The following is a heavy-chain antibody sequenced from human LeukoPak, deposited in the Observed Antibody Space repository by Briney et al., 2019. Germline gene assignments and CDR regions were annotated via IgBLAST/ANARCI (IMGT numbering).Heavy chain of an antibody. D-gene: IGHD1-26*01. Sequence: ASVKVSCKASGYTFTSYDINWVRQATGQGLEWMGWMNPNSGNTNYAQKLQGRVTMTTDTSTSTAYMELRSLRSDDTAVYYCARVQIRGSYYYYYMDVWGKGTTVTVSS. CDR1: GYTFTSYD. V-gene: IGHV1-18*01. CDR2: MNPNSGNT. J-gene: IGHJ6*03. CDR3: ARVQIRGSYYYYYMDV.